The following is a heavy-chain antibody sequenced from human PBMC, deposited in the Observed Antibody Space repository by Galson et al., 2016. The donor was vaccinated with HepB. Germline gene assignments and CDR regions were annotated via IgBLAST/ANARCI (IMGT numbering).Heavy chain of an antibody. Sequence: VDSVRGRFTVSRDNAKNSLYLQMNSLTVEDTAVYYCARDRGWNKCDYWGQGTLVTVSS. V-gene: IGHV3-7*01. J-gene: IGHJ4*02. D-gene: IGHD1/OR15-1a*01. CDR3: ARDRGWNKCDY.